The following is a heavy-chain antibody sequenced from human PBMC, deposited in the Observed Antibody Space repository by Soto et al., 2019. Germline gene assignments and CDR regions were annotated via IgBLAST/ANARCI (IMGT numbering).Heavy chain of an antibody. CDR2: ISYDGSNK. CDR3: AKDPMTTVTTGGYYFDY. CDR1: GFTFSSYG. D-gene: IGHD4-17*01. Sequence: QVQLVESAGGVVQPGRSLRLSCAASGFTFSSYGMHWVRQAPGKGLEWVAVISYDGSNKYYADSVKGRFTISRDNSTNTLYLQMNSLRAEDTAVYYCAKDPMTTVTTGGYYFDYWGQGTLVTVSS. J-gene: IGHJ4*02. V-gene: IGHV3-30*18.